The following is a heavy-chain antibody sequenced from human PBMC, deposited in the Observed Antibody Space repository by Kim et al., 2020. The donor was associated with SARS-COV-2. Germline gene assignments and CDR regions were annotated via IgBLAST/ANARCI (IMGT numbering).Heavy chain of an antibody. CDR1: GGSISSSSYY. D-gene: IGHD4-17*01. Sequence: SETLSLTCTVSGGSISSSSYYWGWIRQPPGKGLEWIGSIYYSGSTYYNPSLKSRVTISVDTSKNQFSLKLSSVTAADTAVYYCARQSDTVTTPLWFDYWGQGTLVTVSS. J-gene: IGHJ4*02. V-gene: IGHV4-39*01. CDR3: ARQSDTVTTPLWFDY. CDR2: IYYSGST.